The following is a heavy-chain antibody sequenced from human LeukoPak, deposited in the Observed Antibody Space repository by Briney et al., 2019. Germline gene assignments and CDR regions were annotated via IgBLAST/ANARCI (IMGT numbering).Heavy chain of an antibody. D-gene: IGHD5-12*01. CDR1: GASISTFY. CDR3: ARGWINWFDP. Sequence: PSETLSLTCTVSGASISTFYWTWIRQPPGKGLEWIGYIYYSGSTNYNPSLKSRVTISVDTSKNQFSLKLSSVTAADTAVYYCARGWINWFDPWGQGTLVTVSS. V-gene: IGHV4-59*01. J-gene: IGHJ5*02. CDR2: IYYSGST.